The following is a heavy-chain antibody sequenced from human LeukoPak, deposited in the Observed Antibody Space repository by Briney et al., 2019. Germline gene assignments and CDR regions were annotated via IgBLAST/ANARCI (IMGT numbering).Heavy chain of an antibody. V-gene: IGHV3-30*18. CDR2: ISYDGSNK. Sequence: GGSLRLSCAASGFTFSSYGMHWVRQAPGKGLEWVAVISYDGSNKYYADSVKGRFTISRDNSKNTLYLQVNSLRAEDTAVYYCAKDAYSGSYDYWGQGTLVTVSS. CDR3: AKDAYSGSYDY. D-gene: IGHD1-26*01. J-gene: IGHJ4*02. CDR1: GFTFSSYG.